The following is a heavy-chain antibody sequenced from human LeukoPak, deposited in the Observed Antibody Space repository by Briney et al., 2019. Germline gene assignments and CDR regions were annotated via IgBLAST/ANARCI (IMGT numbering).Heavy chain of an antibody. D-gene: IGHD3-10*02. CDR3: AELGITMIGGV. V-gene: IGHV3-30*04. CDR1: GFTFSNYA. Sequence: GGSLRLSCAASGFTFSNYAMHWVRQAPGKGLEWVAVISYDGSNKYYADSVKGRFTISRDNSKNTLYLQMNSLRAEDTAVYYCAELGITMIGGVWGKGTTVTISS. CDR2: ISYDGSNK. J-gene: IGHJ6*04.